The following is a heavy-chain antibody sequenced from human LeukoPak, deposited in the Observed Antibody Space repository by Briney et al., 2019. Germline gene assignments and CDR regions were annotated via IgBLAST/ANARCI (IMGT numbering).Heavy chain of an antibody. Sequence: GGSLRLSCAASGFTFSSYAMSWVRQAPGKGLEWVANIKQDGSEKYYVDSVKGRFTISRDNAKNSLYLQMNSLRAEDTAVYYCARDFMVRGVIIAADAFDIWGQGTMVTVSS. CDR3: ARDFMVRGVIIAADAFDI. CDR1: GFTFSSYA. J-gene: IGHJ3*02. V-gene: IGHV3-7*05. CDR2: IKQDGSEK. D-gene: IGHD3-10*01.